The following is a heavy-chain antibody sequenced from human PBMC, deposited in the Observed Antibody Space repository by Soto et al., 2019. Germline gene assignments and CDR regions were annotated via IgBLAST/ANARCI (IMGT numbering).Heavy chain of an antibody. J-gene: IGHJ6*03. CDR1: GGSISSSSYY. CDR2: IYYSGST. V-gene: IGHV4-39*01. Sequence: SETLSLTCTVSGGSISSSSYYWGWIRQPPGKGLEWIGSIYYSGSTYYNLSLKSRVTISVDTSKNQFSLKLSSVTAADTAVYYCARSSYGSGSHPRDYYYYMDVWGKGTTVTVSS. D-gene: IGHD3-10*01. CDR3: ARSSYGSGSHPRDYYYYMDV.